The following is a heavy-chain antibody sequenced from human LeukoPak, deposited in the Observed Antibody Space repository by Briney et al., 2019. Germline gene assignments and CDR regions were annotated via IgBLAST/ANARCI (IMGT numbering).Heavy chain of an antibody. CDR1: GLTFSDYY. J-gene: IGHJ4*02. V-gene: IGHV3-11*01. CDR3: AREYDYIWGSYRYTPDY. CDR2: ISSSGSTI. D-gene: IGHD3-16*02. Sequence: GGSLRLSCAASGLTFSDYYMSWIRQAPGKGLEWVSYISSSGSTIYYADSVKGRFTISRDNAKNSLYLQMNSLRAEDTAVYYCAREYDYIWGSYRYTPDYWGQGTLVTVSS.